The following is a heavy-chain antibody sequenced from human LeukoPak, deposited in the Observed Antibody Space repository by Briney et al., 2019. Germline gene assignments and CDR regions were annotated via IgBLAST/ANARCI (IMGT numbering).Heavy chain of an antibody. V-gene: IGHV3-74*01. Sequence: GGSLRLSCAASGFTFKTYWMHWVRQAPGKGLVWVSRINSDGSSTTYADPVKGRFTISRDNAKNSLYLQMNSLRAEDTALYYCAKGLNYYDSSGYFGNFDYWGQGTLVTVSS. D-gene: IGHD3-22*01. CDR2: INSDGSST. CDR1: GFTFKTYW. CDR3: AKGLNYYDSSGYFGNFDY. J-gene: IGHJ4*02.